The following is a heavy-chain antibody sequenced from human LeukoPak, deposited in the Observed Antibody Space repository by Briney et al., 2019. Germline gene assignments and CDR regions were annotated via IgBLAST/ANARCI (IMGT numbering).Heavy chain of an antibody. Sequence: SQTLFLTCTVSGGSISTGSYFWSWIRQPAGKGLEWIGRIYTSGSTNYNPSLKSRVTMSVDTSKNQFSLNLTSVTDADTAVYYCARDGYSSALAWFDPWGQGTLVTVSS. D-gene: IGHD6-19*01. V-gene: IGHV4-61*02. J-gene: IGHJ5*02. CDR3: ARDGYSSALAWFDP. CDR2: IYTSGST. CDR1: GGSISTGSYF.